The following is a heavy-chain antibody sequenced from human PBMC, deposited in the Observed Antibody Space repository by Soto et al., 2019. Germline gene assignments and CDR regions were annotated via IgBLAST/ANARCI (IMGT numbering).Heavy chain of an antibody. Sequence: GGSLRLSCAASGFTFRSFTMNWVRQAPGKGLEWVSTISSNSAYIYYTDALRGRFTISRDNAKNSLHLQMNSLRAEDTAVYYCVRRLTTTVTAMGYWGQGTPVTVSS. CDR1: GFTFRSFT. CDR3: VRRLTTTVTAMGY. D-gene: IGHD4-17*01. CDR2: ISSNSAYI. V-gene: IGHV3-21*01. J-gene: IGHJ4*02.